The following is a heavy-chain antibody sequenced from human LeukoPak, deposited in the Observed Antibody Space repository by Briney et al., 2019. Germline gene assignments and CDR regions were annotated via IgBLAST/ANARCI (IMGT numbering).Heavy chain of an antibody. CDR2: IWYDGSNK. V-gene: IGHV3-33*01. CDR3: ARGGYCSGGSCPHTFDY. J-gene: IGHJ4*02. Sequence: PGGSLRLSCAASGFTFSSYGMHWVRQAPGKGLEWVAVIWYDGSNKYYADSVKGRFTISRDNSKNTLYLQMNSLRAEGTAVYYCARGGYCSGGSCPHTFDYWGQGTLVTVSS. D-gene: IGHD2-15*01. CDR1: GFTFSSYG.